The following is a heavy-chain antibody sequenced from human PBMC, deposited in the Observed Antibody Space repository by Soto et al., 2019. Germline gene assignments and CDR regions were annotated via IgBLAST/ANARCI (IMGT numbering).Heavy chain of an antibody. D-gene: IGHD6-6*01. CDR3: ASGSSSSRGGNWFDP. CDR1: GGSISSGGYY. V-gene: IGHV4-31*03. J-gene: IGHJ5*02. CDR2: IYYSGST. Sequence: SETLSLTCTVSGGSISSGGYYWSWIRQHPGKGPEWIGYIYYSGSTYYNPSLKSRVTISVDTSKNQFSLKLSSVTAADTAVYYCASGSSSSRGGNWFDPWGQGTQVTVSS.